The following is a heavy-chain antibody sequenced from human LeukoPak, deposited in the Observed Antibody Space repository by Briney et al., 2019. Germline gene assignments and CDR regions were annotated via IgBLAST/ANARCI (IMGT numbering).Heavy chain of an antibody. Sequence: SETLSLTCAVYGGSFSGHYWSWIRQPPGKGLEWIGEINHSGSTNYNPSLKSRVTISVDTSKNQFSLKLSSVTAADTAVYYCARREGQFDPWGQGALVTVSS. CDR1: GGSFSGHY. V-gene: IGHV4-34*01. CDR3: ARREGQFDP. D-gene: IGHD1-26*01. J-gene: IGHJ5*02. CDR2: INHSGST.